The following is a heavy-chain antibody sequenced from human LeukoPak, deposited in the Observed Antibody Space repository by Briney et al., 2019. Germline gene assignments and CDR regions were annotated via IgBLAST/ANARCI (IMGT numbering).Heavy chain of an antibody. Sequence: GGSLRLSCSASGFTFSSYAMSWVRQAPGKGLEWVSAISGNGGFTYYADSVKGRFTISRDNSKSTLYLQMNSLKAEDTAVYYCARGGVTTMTLRDLWLDYWGQGTLVTVSS. J-gene: IGHJ4*02. D-gene: IGHD4-17*01. V-gene: IGHV3-23*01. CDR1: GFTFSSYA. CDR2: ISGNGGFT. CDR3: ARGGVTTMTLRDLWLDY.